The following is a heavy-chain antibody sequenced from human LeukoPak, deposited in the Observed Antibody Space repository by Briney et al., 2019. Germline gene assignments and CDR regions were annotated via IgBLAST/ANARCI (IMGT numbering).Heavy chain of an antibody. CDR2: IIPILGIA. CDR3: ARDEFSADSSSSVYFDY. V-gene: IGHV1-69*04. Sequence: GASVEVSCKASGGTFSSYAISWVRQAPGQGLEWMGRIIPILGIANYAQKFQGRVTITADKSTSTAYMELSSLRSEDTAVYYCARDEFSADSSSSVYFDYWGQGTLVTVSS. CDR1: GGTFSSYA. D-gene: IGHD6-6*01. J-gene: IGHJ4*02.